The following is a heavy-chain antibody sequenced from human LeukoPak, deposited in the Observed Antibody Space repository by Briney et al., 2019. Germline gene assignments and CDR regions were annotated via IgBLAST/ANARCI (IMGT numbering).Heavy chain of an antibody. Sequence: GGSLRLSCAASGFTFSSYSMNWVRQAPGKGLEWVSYISSSSSTIYYADSVKGRFTISRDNAKNSLYLQMNSLRAEDTAVYYCARSFGTMVRGPDIWGQGTMVTVSS. D-gene: IGHD3-10*01. V-gene: IGHV3-48*01. CDR3: ARSFGTMVRGPDI. CDR2: ISSSSSTI. J-gene: IGHJ3*02. CDR1: GFTFSSYS.